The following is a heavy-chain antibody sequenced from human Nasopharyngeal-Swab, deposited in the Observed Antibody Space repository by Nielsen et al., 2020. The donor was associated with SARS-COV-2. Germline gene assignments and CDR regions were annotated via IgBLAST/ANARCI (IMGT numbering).Heavy chain of an antibody. CDR3: ARHRFGIAVADSDY. J-gene: IGHJ4*02. D-gene: IGHD6-19*01. V-gene: IGHV3-21*01. CDR2: TSSRSGDI. Sequence: WIRQPPGKGLEWVSSTSSRSGDISYTDSVKGRFSISRDNAKNSLYLQMNSLRAEDTAVYYCARHRFGIAVADSDYWGQETLVTVSS.